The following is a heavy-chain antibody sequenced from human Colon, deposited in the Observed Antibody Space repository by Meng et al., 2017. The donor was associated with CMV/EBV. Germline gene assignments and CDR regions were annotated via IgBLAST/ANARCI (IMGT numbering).Heavy chain of an antibody. Sequence: GESLKISCAASGFSVSSDYMSWARQAPGQGLEWVATIFGDHNTYYADSVKGRFTIFRDDPKNTVSLEMNSLRAEDTAMYYCARKASHFYYGMDVWGQGTTVTVSS. CDR2: IFGDHNT. J-gene: IGHJ6*02. V-gene: IGHV3-53*01. CDR3: ARKASHFYYGMDV. CDR1: GFSVSSDY.